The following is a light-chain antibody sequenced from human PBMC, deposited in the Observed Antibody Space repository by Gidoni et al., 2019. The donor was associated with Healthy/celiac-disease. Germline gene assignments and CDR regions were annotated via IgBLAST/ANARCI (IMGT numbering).Light chain of an antibody. CDR3: NSRDSSGNSVV. CDR1: SLRSYY. CDR2: GKN. V-gene: IGLV3-19*01. Sequence: VSVALGQTVRLTCQGDSLRSYYASWYQQKPGQAPVLVIYGKNNRPSGIPDRFSGSSSGNTASLTITGAQAEDEADYYCNSRDSSGNSVVCGGGTKLTVL. J-gene: IGLJ2*01.